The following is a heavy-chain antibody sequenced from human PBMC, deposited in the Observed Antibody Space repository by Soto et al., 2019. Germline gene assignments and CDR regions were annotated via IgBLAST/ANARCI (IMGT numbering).Heavy chain of an antibody. Sequence: SETLSLTCTVSGGSISSYYWSWIRQPPGKGLEWIGYIYYSGSTNYNPSLKSRVTISVDTSKNQFSLKLSSVTAADTAVYYCARSSLRYFDWYEGEDYYYYYYMDVWGKGTTVTVSS. CDR1: GGSISSYY. CDR2: IYYSGST. J-gene: IGHJ6*03. V-gene: IGHV4-59*08. D-gene: IGHD3-9*01. CDR3: ARSSLRYFDWYEGEDYYYYYYMDV.